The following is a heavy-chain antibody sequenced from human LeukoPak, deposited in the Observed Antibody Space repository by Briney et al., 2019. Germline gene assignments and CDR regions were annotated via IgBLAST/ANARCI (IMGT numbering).Heavy chain of an antibody. Sequence: GGSLRLSCGASGFTFSSYSMNWVRQAPGKGLEWVSSISSSSSYIYYADSVKGRFTISRDNAKNSLYLQMNSLRAEDTAVYYCAKELSGSYSPRVNWLDPWGQGTLVTVSS. J-gene: IGHJ5*02. CDR3: AKELSGSYSPRVNWLDP. CDR1: GFTFSSYS. CDR2: ISSSSSYI. V-gene: IGHV3-21*01. D-gene: IGHD1-26*01.